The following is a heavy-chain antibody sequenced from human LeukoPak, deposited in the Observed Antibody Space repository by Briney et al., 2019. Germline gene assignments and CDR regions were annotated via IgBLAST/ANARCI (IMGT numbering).Heavy chain of an antibody. J-gene: IGHJ5*02. V-gene: IGHV5-51*01. Sequence: GESLKISCKASGYTFTKYWIAWVRQMPGKGLEYIGIIFPGDSDTRYSPSFEGQVTISADNSISTAYLQWSRLTASDTAIYYCARRPASVGGGFDTWGQGSLVTVSS. D-gene: IGHD2-2*01. CDR2: IFPGDSDT. CDR3: ARRPASVGGGFDT. CDR1: GYTFTKYW.